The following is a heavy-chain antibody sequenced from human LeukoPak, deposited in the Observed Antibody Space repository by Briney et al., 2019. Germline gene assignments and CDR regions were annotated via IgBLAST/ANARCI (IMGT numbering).Heavy chain of an antibody. J-gene: IGHJ6*03. D-gene: IGHD4/OR15-4a*01. CDR2: MNPNSGNT. CDR1: GYTFTSYD. CDR3: ARADVLDYYYYMDV. V-gene: IGHV1-8*01. Sequence: ASVKVSCKASGYTFTSYDINWVRQATGQGLEWMGWMNPNSGNTGYAQKFQGRVTMTRNTSISTAYMELSSLRSEDTAVYYCARADVLDYYYYMDVWGKGTTVTVSS.